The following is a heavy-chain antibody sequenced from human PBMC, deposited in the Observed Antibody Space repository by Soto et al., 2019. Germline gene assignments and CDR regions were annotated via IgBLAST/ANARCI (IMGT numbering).Heavy chain of an antibody. CDR3: ARSAITLFGVVSIPPHYYSEMDV. J-gene: IGHJ6*02. CDR1: GGTFNRYA. CDR2: IIPIFGIG. Sequence: QVQLVQSGAEVKKPGSSVKVSCKASGGTFNRYAISWVRQGPGHGLEWMGGIIPIFGIGNDAQRFQGRVTITADESTGTAYMELSSLRSEDTGVYYCARSAITLFGVVSIPPHYYSEMDVWGQGTTVTVSS. V-gene: IGHV1-69*01. D-gene: IGHD3-3*01.